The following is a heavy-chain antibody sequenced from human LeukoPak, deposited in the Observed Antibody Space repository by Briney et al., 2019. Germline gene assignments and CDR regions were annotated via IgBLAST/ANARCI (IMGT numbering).Heavy chain of an antibody. Sequence: GGSLRLSCATSGFTFSIYGMHWVRQAPGKGLEWVAYIRYDGNNKYYADSVKGRFTISRDNSKSTLYLQMNSLRAEDTAVYYCTKERATYGLQGPFRWGQGTLVTVSS. J-gene: IGHJ1*01. V-gene: IGHV3-30*02. CDR2: IRYDGNNK. CDR1: GFTFSIYG. CDR3: TKERATYGLQGPFR. D-gene: IGHD3-10*01.